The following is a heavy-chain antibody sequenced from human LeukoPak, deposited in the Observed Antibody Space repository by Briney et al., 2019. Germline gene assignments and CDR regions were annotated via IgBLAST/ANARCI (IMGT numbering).Heavy chain of an antibody. J-gene: IGHJ4*02. CDR3: ARVTAVAGFTNFDY. CDR1: GGSISTYY. Sequence: PSDTLSLTCTVSGGSISTYYWSWIRQPPGKGLEWIGYIYYSGSTNYNPSLKSRVSISADTSKNQFSLKLSSVTAADTAVYYCARVTAVAGFTNFDYWGQGTLVTVSS. D-gene: IGHD6-19*01. V-gene: IGHV4-59*07. CDR2: IYYSGST.